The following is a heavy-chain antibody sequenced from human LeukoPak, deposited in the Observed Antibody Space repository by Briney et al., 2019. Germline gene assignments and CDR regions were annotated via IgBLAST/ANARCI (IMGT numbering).Heavy chain of an antibody. CDR1: GFTFSSYD. V-gene: IGHV3-23*01. D-gene: IGHD2-15*01. CDR3: ARVGSRYCSGANCYDGF. CDR2: IGGRGRNT. J-gene: IGHJ4*02. Sequence: GGSLRLSCAASGFTFSSYDMSWVRQAPGKGLEWVSAIGGRGRNTYYADSVKGRFTISRDNSKNTLYLQMNNLRAEDTAIYYCARVGSRYCSGANCYDGFWGQGTLVSVSS.